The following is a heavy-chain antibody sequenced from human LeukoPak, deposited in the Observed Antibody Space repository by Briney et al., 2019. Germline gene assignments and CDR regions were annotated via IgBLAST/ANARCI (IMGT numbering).Heavy chain of an antibody. D-gene: IGHD1-26*01. CDR2: IKQDGSEK. CDR1: GFTFNNYW. J-gene: IGHJ4*02. Sequence: PGGSLRLSCAASGFTFNNYWMSWVRQAPGKGLEWVANIKQDGSEKYYVDSVKGRFTISRDNAKNSLYLPMNSLRAEDTAVYYCARDFGQWQLNGGYYFDYWGQGTLVTVSS. CDR3: ARDFGQWQLNGGYYFDY. V-gene: IGHV3-7*01.